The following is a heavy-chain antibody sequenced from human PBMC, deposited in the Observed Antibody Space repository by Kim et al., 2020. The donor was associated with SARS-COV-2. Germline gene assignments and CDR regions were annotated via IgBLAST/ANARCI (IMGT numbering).Heavy chain of an antibody. V-gene: IGHV2-5*01. Sequence: KRYSPSLGSRLTITEDTSKNQVVLTMTKMDPVDTATYYCAHTYGRVDAFDIWGQGTMVTVSS. CDR3: AHTYGRVDAFDI. CDR2: K. J-gene: IGHJ3*02. D-gene: IGHD3-10*01.